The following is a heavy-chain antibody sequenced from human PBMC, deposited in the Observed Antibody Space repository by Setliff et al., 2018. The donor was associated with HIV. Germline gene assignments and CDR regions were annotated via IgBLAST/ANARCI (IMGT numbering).Heavy chain of an antibody. D-gene: IGHD6-13*01. J-gene: IGHJ4*02. V-gene: IGHV5-51*01. CDR1: GFTFTDYW. CDR2: IYPGDSDT. Sequence: GESLKISCKGSGFTFTDYWVGWVRQMPEKGLEWMGIIYPGDSDTRYSPSFQGQVTISADKSISTAYLQWSSLKASDTAMYYCARRMWQQDSKFMYYFDYWGQGTLVTVSS. CDR3: ARRMWQQDSKFMYYFDY.